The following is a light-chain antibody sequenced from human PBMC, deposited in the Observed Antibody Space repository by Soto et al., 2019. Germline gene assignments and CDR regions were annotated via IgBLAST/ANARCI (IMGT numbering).Light chain of an antibody. J-gene: IGKJ1*01. CDR1: QTINNN. V-gene: IGKV3-15*01. Sequence: VMTQAPATLSVSPGERATLSCRASQTINNNVAWYQLKDGQVPRLVIYGASTRATDIPARFSGSGSGTDFTLTISSLQPEDIATYYCQQYDSFPRTFGQGTKVDIK. CDR2: GAS. CDR3: QQYDSFPRT.